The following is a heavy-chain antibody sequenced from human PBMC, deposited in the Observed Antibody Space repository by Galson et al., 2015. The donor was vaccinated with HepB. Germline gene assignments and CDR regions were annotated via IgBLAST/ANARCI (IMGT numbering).Heavy chain of an antibody. D-gene: IGHD2-15*01. Sequence: SLRLSCAASGFTFSSYSMNWFPQAAGQGLEWVSSIRRGISYIYEADSVKGRFTISRDNAKNSLYLQMNSLRAEDTAVYYCARVGYCSGGSCYRTSIEDYWGQGTLVTVSS. V-gene: IGHV3-21*01. CDR3: ARVGYCSGGSCYRTSIEDY. CDR2: IRRGISYI. CDR1: GFTFSSYS. J-gene: IGHJ4*02.